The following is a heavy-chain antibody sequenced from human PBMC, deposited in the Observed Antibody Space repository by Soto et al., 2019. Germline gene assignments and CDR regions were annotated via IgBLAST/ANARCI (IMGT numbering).Heavy chain of an antibody. V-gene: IGHV1-69*10. CDR1: GGTFSIYA. CDR2: VIPVFGLA. J-gene: IGHJ6*02. Sequence: SSVKVSCKSSGGTFSIYAISWVRQAPGQGLEWMGGVIPVFGLATYAQKVQGRVTITADKSTNTAYMEVSSLRSEDTAVYYCARGKYYYGSGKGIYDYYSLDVWGQGTTVTVSS. CDR3: ARGKYYYGSGKGIYDYYSLDV. D-gene: IGHD3-10*01.